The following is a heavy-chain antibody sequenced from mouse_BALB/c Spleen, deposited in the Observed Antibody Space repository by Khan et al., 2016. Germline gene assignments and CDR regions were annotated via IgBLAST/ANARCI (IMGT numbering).Heavy chain of an antibody. V-gene: IGHV9-3*02. J-gene: IGHJ1*01. CDR1: GYTFTNYG. CDR3: ARSDGNYVYFDV. CDR2: INTNTGEP. Sequence: QSQLVQSGPELKKPGETVKISCKASGYTFTNYGMNWVKQAPGKGLKWMGWINTNTGEPTYSDEFKGRFAFSLETSASTAYLQINNLKNEDTATYFCARSDGNYVYFDVWGAGTTVTVSS. D-gene: IGHD2-1*01.